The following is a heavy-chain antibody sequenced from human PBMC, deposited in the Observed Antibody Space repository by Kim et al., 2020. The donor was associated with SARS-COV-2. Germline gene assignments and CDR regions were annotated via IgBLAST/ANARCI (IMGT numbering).Heavy chain of an antibody. V-gene: IGHV4-34*01. D-gene: IGHD1-26*01. CDR2: INPSGGT. CDR1: GGSFSGYY. J-gene: IGHJ5*02. Sequence: SETLSLTCTVSGGSFSGYYSSWVRQPPEKGLEWIGEINPSGGTNYNPSLKSRVTISLDTSKNQLSLKLTSVTAADTAVYYCARGGDAYFFSWGQGTLVTV. CDR3: ARGGDAYFFS.